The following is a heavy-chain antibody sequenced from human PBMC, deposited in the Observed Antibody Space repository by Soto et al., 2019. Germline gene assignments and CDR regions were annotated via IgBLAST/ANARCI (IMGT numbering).Heavy chain of an antibody. J-gene: IGHJ6*02. CDR1: GYTFTSYG. Sequence: GASVKVSCKASGYTFTSYGISWVRQAPGQGLEWMGLISAYNGNTNYAQKLQGRVTMTTDTSTSTAYMELRSLRSDDTAVYYCAREGLVLVTTTVKSVYYYYGMDVWGQGTTVTVSS. CDR3: AREGLVLVTTTVKSVYYYYGMDV. V-gene: IGHV1-18*01. D-gene: IGHD2-2*01. CDR2: ISAYNGNT.